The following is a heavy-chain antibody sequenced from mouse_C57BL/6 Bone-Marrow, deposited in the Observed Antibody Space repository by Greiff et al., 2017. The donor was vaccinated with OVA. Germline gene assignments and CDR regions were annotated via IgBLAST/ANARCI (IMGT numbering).Heavy chain of an antibody. CDR1: GYTFTSYG. D-gene: IGHD1-1*01. CDR2: IYIGNGYT. CDR3: ARSLTTAVAWYFDD. V-gene: IGHV1-58*01. J-gene: IGHJ2*01. Sequence: VQLQQSGADLVRPGSSVKLSCKTSGYTFTSYGINWVKQRPGQGLEWIGYIYIGNGYTEYTEKFKGKATLTSDTSSSTAYMQLSSLTSKDAAIYYCARSLTTAVAWYFDDWGKGTTVTVSS.